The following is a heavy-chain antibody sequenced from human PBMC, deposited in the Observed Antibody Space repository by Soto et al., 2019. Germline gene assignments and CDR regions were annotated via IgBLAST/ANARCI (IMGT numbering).Heavy chain of an antibody. V-gene: IGHV1-69*13. Sequence: ASVKVSCKASGGTFSSYAISWVRQAPGQGLEWMGGIIPIFGTANYAQKFQGRVTITADESTSTAYMELSSLRSEDTAVYYCARARKIAAPIDYWGQGTLVTVSS. CDR3: ARARKIAAPIDY. CDR1: GGTFSSYA. J-gene: IGHJ4*02. D-gene: IGHD6-13*01. CDR2: IIPIFGTA.